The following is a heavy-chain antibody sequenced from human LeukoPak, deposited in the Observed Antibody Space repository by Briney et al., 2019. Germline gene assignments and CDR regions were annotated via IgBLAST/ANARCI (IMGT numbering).Heavy chain of an antibody. V-gene: IGHV4-34*01. D-gene: IGHD6-6*01. Sequence: SETLSLTCAVYGGSFSGYYWSWIRQPPGKGLEWIGEINHSGSTNYNPSLKSRVTISVDTSKNQFSLKLSSVTAADTAVYYCARKYPDHWFDPWGQGTLVTVSS. J-gene: IGHJ5*02. CDR2: INHSGST. CDR1: GGSFSGYY. CDR3: ARKYPDHWFDP.